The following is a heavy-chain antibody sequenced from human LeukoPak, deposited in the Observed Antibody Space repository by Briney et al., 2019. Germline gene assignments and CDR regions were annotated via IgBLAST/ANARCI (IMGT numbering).Heavy chain of an antibody. Sequence: QTGRSLRLSCAASGFTVSGNYMSWVRQAPGKGLEWVSLISSGGSTYYVDSVKGRFTITRDNSKNTLYLQMNSLRAEDTAVYYCARDSAYNPLDYWGQGTLVTVSS. V-gene: IGHV3-53*01. CDR2: ISSGGST. J-gene: IGHJ4*02. D-gene: IGHD1-1*01. CDR3: ARDSAYNPLDY. CDR1: GFTVSGNY.